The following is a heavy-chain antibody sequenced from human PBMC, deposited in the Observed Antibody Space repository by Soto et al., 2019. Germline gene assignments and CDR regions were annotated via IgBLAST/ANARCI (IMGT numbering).Heavy chain of an antibody. CDR3: ARHGGSYSFDY. D-gene: IGHD1-26*01. J-gene: IGHJ4*02. CDR1: GGSTSSYY. V-gene: IGHV4-59*08. CDR2: NSYSGST. Sequence: QVQLQESGPGLVKPSETLSLTCTVTGGSTSSYYWSWLRQPPGKGLEWIGYNSYSGSTDYNPSLKSRVTISLDTSKNQFSLKLSSATAADTAVYYCARHGGSYSFDYWGQGTLVTVSS.